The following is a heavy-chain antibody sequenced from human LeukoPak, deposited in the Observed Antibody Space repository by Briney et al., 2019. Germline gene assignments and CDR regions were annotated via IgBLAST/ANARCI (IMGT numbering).Heavy chain of an antibody. CDR3: ARVLAVEDIVVVPAAPGEFDP. Sequence: SVKVSCKASGGTFSSYAISWVRQAPGQGLEWMGRIIPILGIANYAQKFQGRVTITADKSTSTAYMELSSLRSEDTAVYYCARVLAVEDIVVVPAAPGEFDPWGQGTLVTVSS. CDR2: IIPILGIA. V-gene: IGHV1-69*04. CDR1: GGTFSSYA. D-gene: IGHD2-2*01. J-gene: IGHJ5*02.